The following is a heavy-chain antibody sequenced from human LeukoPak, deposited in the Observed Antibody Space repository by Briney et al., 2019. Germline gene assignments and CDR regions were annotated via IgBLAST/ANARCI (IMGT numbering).Heavy chain of an antibody. V-gene: IGHV1-8*01. CDR2: MNPNSGNT. Sequence: ASVKVSCKASGYTFTSYDINWVRRATGQGLEWMGWMNPNSGNTGYAQKFQGRVTMTRNTSISTAYMELSSLRPEDTAVYYCARGLSMIVVAPRYWGQGTLVTVSS. D-gene: IGHD3-22*01. J-gene: IGHJ4*02. CDR3: ARGLSMIVVAPRY. CDR1: GYTFTSYD.